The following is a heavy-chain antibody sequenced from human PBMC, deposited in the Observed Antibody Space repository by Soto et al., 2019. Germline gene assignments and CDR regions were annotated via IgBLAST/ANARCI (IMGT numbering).Heavy chain of an antibody. V-gene: IGHV4-59*01. D-gene: IGHD3-10*01. J-gene: IGHJ6*02. Sequence: QVQLQESGPGLVKPSETLSLTCTVSGGSISSYYWSWIRQPPGKGLEWIGYIYYSGSTNYNPSLKSRVTISVDTSKNQFSLKLSSVTAADTAVYYCARVWFGGHYYYGMDVWGQGTTVTVSS. CDR3: ARVWFGGHYYYGMDV. CDR1: GGSISSYY. CDR2: IYYSGST.